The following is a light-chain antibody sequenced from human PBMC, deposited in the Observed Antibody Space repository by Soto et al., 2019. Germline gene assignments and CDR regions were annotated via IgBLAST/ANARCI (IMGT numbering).Light chain of an antibody. CDR3: QQYGSSPVT. Sequence: EVVLTQSPGTLSLSPGGRATLSCRASQSVSSSYLAWYQQKPGQASRLLIYGASSRATGIPDRFSGSGSGTDFTLTISRLEPEDFAVYYCQQYGSSPVTFGQGTKV. J-gene: IGKJ1*01. CDR1: QSVSSSY. CDR2: GAS. V-gene: IGKV3-20*01.